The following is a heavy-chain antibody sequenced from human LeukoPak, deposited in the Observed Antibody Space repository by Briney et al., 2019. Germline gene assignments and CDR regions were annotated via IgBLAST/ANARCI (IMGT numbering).Heavy chain of an antibody. CDR3: ARDVGYCSSTSCYSSGWYDY. CDR2: IYTSGST. CDR1: GGSISSYY. Sequence: KSSETLSLTCTVSGGSISSYYWSWIRQPAGKGLDWIGRIYTSGSTNYNPSLKSRVTISVDTSKNQFSLKLSSVTAADTAVYYCARDVGYCSSTSCYSSGWYDYWGQGTLVTVSS. V-gene: IGHV4-4*07. D-gene: IGHD2-2*02. J-gene: IGHJ4*02.